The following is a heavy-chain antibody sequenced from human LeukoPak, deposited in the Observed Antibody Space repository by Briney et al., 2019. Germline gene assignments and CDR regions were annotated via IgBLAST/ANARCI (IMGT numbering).Heavy chain of an antibody. CDR2: ISAYNGNT. V-gene: IGHV1-18*01. CDR1: GGTFSSYG. Sequence: ASVKVSCKASGGTFSSYGISWVRQAPGQGLEWMGWISAYNGNTNYAQKLQGRVTMTTDTSTSTAYMELRSLRSDDTAVYYCASGPGIVGATALDYWGQGTLVTVSS. D-gene: IGHD1-26*01. CDR3: ASGPGIVGATALDY. J-gene: IGHJ4*02.